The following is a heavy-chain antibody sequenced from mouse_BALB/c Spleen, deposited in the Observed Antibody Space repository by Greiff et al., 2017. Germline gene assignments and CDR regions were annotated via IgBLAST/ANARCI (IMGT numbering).Heavy chain of an antibody. D-gene: IGHD2-1*01. CDR3: ARDFYGNPAWFAY. CDR2: ISDGGSYT. Sequence: DVMLVESGGGLVKPGGSLKLSCAASGFTFSDYYMYWVRQTPEKRLEWVATISDGGSYTYYPDSVKGRFTISRDNAKNNLYLQMSSLKSEDTAMYYCARDFYGNPAWFAYWGQGTLVTVSA. J-gene: IGHJ3*01. CDR1: GFTFSDYY. V-gene: IGHV5-4*02.